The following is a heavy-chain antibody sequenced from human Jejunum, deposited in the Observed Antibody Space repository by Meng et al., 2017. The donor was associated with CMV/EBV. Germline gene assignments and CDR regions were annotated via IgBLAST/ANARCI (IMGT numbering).Heavy chain of an antibody. V-gene: IGHV3-11*01. J-gene: IGHJ5*02. D-gene: IGHD3-9*01. Sequence: SWIRQAPGKGLEWVSSISGSGIRNTDFTVQYADSVKGRFTISRDNAKNSLYLQMNSLRVEDTAIYYCARGQQRYLDWFFLWFDPWGQGAQVTVSS. CDR2: ISGSGIRNTDFTV. CDR3: ARGQQRYLDWFFLWFDP.